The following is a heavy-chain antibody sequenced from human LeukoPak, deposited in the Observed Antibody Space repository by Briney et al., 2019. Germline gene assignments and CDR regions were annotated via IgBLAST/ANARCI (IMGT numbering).Heavy chain of an antibody. J-gene: IGHJ5*02. CDR1: GFTFSSYA. V-gene: IGHV3-30-3*01. Sequence: PGGSLRLSCAASGFTFSSYAMHWVRQAPGKGLEWVAVISYDGSNKYYADSVKGRFTISRDNSKNTLYLQMNSLRAEDTAVYYCAKDQDSARPNWFDPWGQGTLVTVSS. CDR2: ISYDGSNK. D-gene: IGHD6-6*01. CDR3: AKDQDSARPNWFDP.